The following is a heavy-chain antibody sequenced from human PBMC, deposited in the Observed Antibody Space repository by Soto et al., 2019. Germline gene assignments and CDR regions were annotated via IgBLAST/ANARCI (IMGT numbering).Heavy chain of an antibody. J-gene: IGHJ6*02. Sequence: ASVKVSCKASGYTFTGYYMHWVRQAPGQGLEWMGWINPNSGGTNYAQKFQGWVTMTRDTSISTAYMELSRLRSDDTAVYYCASSALPTVAVRREYYYYYGMDVWGQGTTVTVS. D-gene: IGHD6-19*01. CDR1: GYTFTGYY. V-gene: IGHV1-2*04. CDR3: ASSALPTVAVRREYYYYYGMDV. CDR2: INPNSGGT.